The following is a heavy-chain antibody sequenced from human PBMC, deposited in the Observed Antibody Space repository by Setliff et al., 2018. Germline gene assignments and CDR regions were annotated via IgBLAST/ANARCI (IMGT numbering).Heavy chain of an antibody. Sequence: KPSETLSLTCAVSGYSISSGYNLGWIRQPPGKGLEWIASIYYRGSTSYNSSLKSRVSISVDTSKNQFSLNLNSVTAADTAVYYCATLTGDRGVDYWGQGRLVTVSS. D-gene: IGHD7-27*01. CDR2: IYYRGST. V-gene: IGHV4-38-2*01. CDR3: ATLTGDRGVDY. J-gene: IGHJ4*02. CDR1: GYSISSGYN.